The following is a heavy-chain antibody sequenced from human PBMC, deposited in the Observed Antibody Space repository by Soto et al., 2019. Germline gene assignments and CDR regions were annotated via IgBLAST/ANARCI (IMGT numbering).Heavy chain of an antibody. V-gene: IGHV3-21*01. CDR3: ARDILSGGAYPDS. J-gene: IGHJ5*01. D-gene: IGHD3-10*01. Sequence: GSLRLSCAASGFTFSTYTMNWVRQAPGKGLEWISSISSGSSYIYYAGSVKGRFTISRDDAKNSLFLQMNSLRADDTAVYYCARDILSGGAYPDSWGQGTKVTVSS. CDR1: GFTFSTYT. CDR2: ISSGSSYI.